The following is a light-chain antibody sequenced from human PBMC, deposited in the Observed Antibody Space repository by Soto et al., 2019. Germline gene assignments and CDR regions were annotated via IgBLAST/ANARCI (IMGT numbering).Light chain of an antibody. CDR2: DAY. CDR1: QSVSPS. J-gene: IGKJ1*01. Sequence: IVLTQSPANLSLSPGERAALSCRASQSVSPSLSWYQHKPGQAPRLIIYDAYKRAPDLPARFSGSGSGTDFTHTISSLEHEDFAVYYCQVRDVWPTFGQGTKVEIK. V-gene: IGKV3-11*01. CDR3: QVRDVWPT.